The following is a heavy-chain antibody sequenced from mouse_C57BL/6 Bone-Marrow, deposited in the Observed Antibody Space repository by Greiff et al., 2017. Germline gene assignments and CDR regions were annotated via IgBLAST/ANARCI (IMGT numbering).Heavy chain of an antibody. V-gene: IGHV1-19*01. J-gene: IGHJ3*01. CDR1: GYTFTDYY. Sequence: EVQLQQSGPVLVKPGASVKMSCKASGYTFTDYYMDWVKQSHGKSLEWIGVINPYNRGTSYNQKFKGKATLTVDKSSSTAYMELNSLTSEDSAVYNGERQGWKGVDRFTYWGQGTLVTVSA. CDR3: ERQGWKGVDRFTY. D-gene: IGHD1-1*01. CDR2: INPYNRGT.